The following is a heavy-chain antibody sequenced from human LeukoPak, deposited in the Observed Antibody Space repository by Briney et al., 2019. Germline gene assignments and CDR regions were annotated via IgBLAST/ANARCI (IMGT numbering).Heavy chain of an antibody. J-gene: IGHJ6*02. CDR3: AQQITIGMDV. D-gene: IGHD3-10*01. CDR1: GGTSSSYA. Sequence: GASVKVSCKASGGTSSSYAISWVRQAPGQGLEWMGGIIPIFGTANYAQKFQGRVTITADESTSTAYMELSSLRSEDTAVYYCAQQITIGMDVWGQGTTVTVSS. CDR2: IIPIFGTA. V-gene: IGHV1-69*13.